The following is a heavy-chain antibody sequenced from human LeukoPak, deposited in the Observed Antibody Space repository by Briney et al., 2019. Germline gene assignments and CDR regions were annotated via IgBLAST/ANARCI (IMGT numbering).Heavy chain of an antibody. J-gene: IGHJ5*02. V-gene: IGHV1-8*01. CDR3: ARVGYRPNPYNWFDP. CDR2: MNPNSGNT. CDR1: GYTFTSYD. Sequence: APVKVSCKASGYTFTSYDINWVRQATGQGLEWMGWMNPNSGNTGYAQKFQGRVTMTRNTSISTAYMELSSLRSEDTAVYYCARVGYRPNPYNWFDPWGQGTLVTVSS. D-gene: IGHD1-1*01.